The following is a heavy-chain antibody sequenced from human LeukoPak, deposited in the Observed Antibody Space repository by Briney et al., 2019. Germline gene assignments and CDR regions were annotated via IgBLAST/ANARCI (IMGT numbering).Heavy chain of an antibody. CDR3: AKGEGKYSYGPTNFDY. J-gene: IGHJ4*02. Sequence: PGGSLRLSCAASGFTFSSYAMSWVRQAPGKGLEWVSAISGSGGSTYYADSVKGRFTISRDNSKNTLYLQMNSLRAEDTAVYYCAKGEGKYSYGPTNFDYWGQGTLVTVSS. V-gene: IGHV3-23*01. CDR1: GFTFSSYA. CDR2: ISGSGGST. D-gene: IGHD5-18*01.